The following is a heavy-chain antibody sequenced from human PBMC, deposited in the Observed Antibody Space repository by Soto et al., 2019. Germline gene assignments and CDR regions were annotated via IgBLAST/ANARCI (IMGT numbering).Heavy chain of an antibody. CDR1: GGTFTSYA. D-gene: IGHD6-13*01. CDR3: ARGLEQLVPSYYYYGMDV. J-gene: IGHJ6*02. CDR2: IIPIFGTA. V-gene: IGHV1-69*12. Sequence: QVQLVQSGAEVKKPGSSVKVSCKASGGTFTSYAISWVRQAPGQGLEWMGGIIPIFGTANYAQKFQGRVTITADESTSTAYMELSSLRSEDTAVYYCARGLEQLVPSYYYYGMDVWGQVTTVTVSS.